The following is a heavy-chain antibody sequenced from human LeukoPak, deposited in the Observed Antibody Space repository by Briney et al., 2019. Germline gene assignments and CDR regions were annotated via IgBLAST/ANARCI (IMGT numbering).Heavy chain of an antibody. D-gene: IGHD6-13*01. CDR3: ERDLEIVAAGWYFDH. CDR2: ISMTGGST. Sequence: GGSQRLSCAASGFIFSNYAMTWVRQAPGKGLEWVSSISMTGGSTYYEDSVKGRFTISRDNSKNTLLLQMKDLRAEDTAVYYCERDLEIVAAGWYFDHWGRGTLVIVSS. CDR1: GFIFSNYA. J-gene: IGHJ2*01. V-gene: IGHV3-23*01.